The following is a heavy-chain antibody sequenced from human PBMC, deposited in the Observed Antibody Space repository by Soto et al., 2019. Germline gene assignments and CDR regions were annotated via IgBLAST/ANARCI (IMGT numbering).Heavy chain of an antibody. J-gene: IGHJ6*03. CDR2: IIPILGIA. CDR3: ARALSAHKPYDYGDYGSYYMDV. V-gene: IGHV1-69*02. Sequence: ASVKVSCKASGGTFSSYTISWVRQAPGQGLEWMGRIIPILGIANYAQKFQGRVTITADKSTSTAYMELSSLRSEDTAVYYCARALSAHKPYDYGDYGSYYMDVWGKGTTVTVSS. D-gene: IGHD4-17*01. CDR1: GGTFSSYT.